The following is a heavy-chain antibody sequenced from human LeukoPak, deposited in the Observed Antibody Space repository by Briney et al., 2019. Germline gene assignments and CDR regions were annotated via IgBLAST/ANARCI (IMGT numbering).Heavy chain of an antibody. V-gene: IGHV3-9*01. Sequence: PGGSLRLSCAASGFTFSSYAMHWVRQAPGKGLEWVSGISWNSGSIGYADSVKGRFTISRDNAKNSLYLQMNSPRAEDTALYYCTKGTSDWSYWYFDLWGRGTLVIVSS. J-gene: IGHJ2*01. CDR2: ISWNSGSI. CDR3: TKGTSDWSYWYFDL. D-gene: IGHD6-19*01. CDR1: GFTFSSYA.